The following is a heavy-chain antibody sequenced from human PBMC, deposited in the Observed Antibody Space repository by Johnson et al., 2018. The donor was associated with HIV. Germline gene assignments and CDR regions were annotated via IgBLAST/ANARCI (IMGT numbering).Heavy chain of an antibody. CDR1: GFTFSTYA. V-gene: IGHV3-48*04. D-gene: IGHD5-18*01. CDR2: ISSSGSTI. Sequence: VQLVESGGGVVQPGRSLRLSCAASGFTFSTYAMHWVRQAPGKGLEWVSYISSSGSTIYYADSVKGRFPISRDNAKNSLYLQMNSLRAEDTAVYYCARYAVDTAMARTRDDAFDIWGQGTMVTVSS. J-gene: IGHJ3*02. CDR3: ARYAVDTAMARTRDDAFDI.